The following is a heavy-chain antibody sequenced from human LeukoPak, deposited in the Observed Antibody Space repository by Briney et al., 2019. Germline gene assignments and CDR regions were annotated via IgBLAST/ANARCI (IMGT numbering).Heavy chain of an antibody. CDR1: RFNFSSYA. D-gene: IGHD3-3*01. CDR3: ARVVPYYDFWSGPPYYYMDV. J-gene: IGHJ6*03. CDR2: ISGSGGRT. Sequence: PGGSLRLSCAASRFNFSSYAMSWVRQAPGKGLEWVSDISGSGGRTYYADSVKGRFTISRDNSKNTLYLQMNNLRAEDTAVYYCARVVPYYDFWSGPPYYYMDVWGKGTTVTVSS. V-gene: IGHV3-23*01.